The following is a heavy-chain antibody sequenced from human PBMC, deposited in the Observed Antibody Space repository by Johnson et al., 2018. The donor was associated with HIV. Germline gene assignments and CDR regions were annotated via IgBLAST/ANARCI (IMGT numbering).Heavy chain of an antibody. CDR2: ISRDGGTE. CDR1: GFTFSSYG. V-gene: IGHV3-30*19. CDR3: AVGIQLWFASEGDAFDI. D-gene: IGHD5-18*01. Sequence: MQLVESGGGVVHPGKFLRLSCVGSGFTFSSYGMHWVRQAPGEGLDWVAFISRDGGTEYYADSVKGRFAISRDNAKSTLYLLMNYLTPEDTAMYYCAVGIQLWFASEGDAFDIWGQGTMVTVSS. J-gene: IGHJ3*02.